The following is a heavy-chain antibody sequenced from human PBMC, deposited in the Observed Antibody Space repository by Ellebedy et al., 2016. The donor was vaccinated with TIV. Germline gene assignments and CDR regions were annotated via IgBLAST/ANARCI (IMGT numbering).Heavy chain of an antibody. CDR3: ARGGIAAADYYGMDV. V-gene: IGHV1-69*13. D-gene: IGHD6-13*01. Sequence: ASVKVSCKASGGTFSSYAISWVRQAPGQGLEWMGGIIPIFGTANYAQKFQGRVTITADESTSTVYMELSSLRSEDTAVYYCARGGIAAADYYGMDVWGQGTTVTVSS. CDR1: GGTFSSYA. CDR2: IIPIFGTA. J-gene: IGHJ6*02.